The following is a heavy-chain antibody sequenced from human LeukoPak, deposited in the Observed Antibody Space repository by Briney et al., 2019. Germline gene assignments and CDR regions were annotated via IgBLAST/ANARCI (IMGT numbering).Heavy chain of an antibody. D-gene: IGHD3-22*01. CDR1: GFTFSSYW. J-gene: IGHJ4*02. Sequence: GGSLRLSCAASGFTFSSYWMSWVRQAPGKGLEWVANIKQDGSGKYYVDSVKGRFTISRDNAKNSLYLQMNSLRAEDTAVYYCARVDSYYYDSSGYGNFDYWGQGTLVTVSS. V-gene: IGHV3-7*04. CDR3: ARVDSYYYDSSGYGNFDY. CDR2: IKQDGSGK.